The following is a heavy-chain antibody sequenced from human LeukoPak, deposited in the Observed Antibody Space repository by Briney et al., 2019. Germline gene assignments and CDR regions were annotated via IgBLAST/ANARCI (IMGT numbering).Heavy chain of an antibody. CDR2: ISGSGGST. Sequence: PGGSLRLSCAASGFTFSSYSMNWVRQAPGKGLEWVSAISGSGGSTYYADSVKGRFTISRDNSKNTLYLQMNSLRAEDTAVYYCASGSGWYSNYFDYWGQGTLVTVSS. D-gene: IGHD6-19*01. J-gene: IGHJ4*02. CDR1: GFTFSSYS. V-gene: IGHV3-23*01. CDR3: ASGSGWYSNYFDY.